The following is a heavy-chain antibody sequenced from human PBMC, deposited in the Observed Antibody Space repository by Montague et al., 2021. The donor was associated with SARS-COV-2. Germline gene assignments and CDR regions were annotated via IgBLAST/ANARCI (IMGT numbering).Heavy chain of an antibody. V-gene: IGHV3-49*04. CDR2: IRSSSNGGTT. CDR3: TREARLPPLYYYYGMDV. J-gene: IGHJ6*02. Sequence: SLRLSCATSGFTFGDYAMSWVRQAPGKALEWVGFIRSSSNGGTTEYAASVKGRFTISRDGSKSIVYLQMDSLKTEDTGVYYCTREARLPPLYYYYGMDVWGQGTTVAVSS. CDR1: GFTFGDYA. D-gene: IGHD5-12*01.